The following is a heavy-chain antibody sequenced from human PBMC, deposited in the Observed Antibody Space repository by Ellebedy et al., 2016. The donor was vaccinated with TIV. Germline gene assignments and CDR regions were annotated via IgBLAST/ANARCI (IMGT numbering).Heavy chain of an antibody. CDR3: AKGTTRIFLGIDY. CDR2: ISYDGSNK. Sequence: GESLKISXAASGFTFSSYAMHWVRQAPGKGLEWVAVISYDGSNKYYADSVKGRFTISRDNSKNTLYLQMNSLRAEDTAVYYCAKGTTRIFLGIDYWGQGTLVTVSS. J-gene: IGHJ4*02. V-gene: IGHV3-30*04. D-gene: IGHD3-3*01. CDR1: GFTFSSYA.